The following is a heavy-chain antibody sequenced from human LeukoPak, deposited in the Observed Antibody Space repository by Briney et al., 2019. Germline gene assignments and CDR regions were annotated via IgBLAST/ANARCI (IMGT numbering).Heavy chain of an antibody. D-gene: IGHD6-13*01. Sequence: GGSLRLSCAASGFTFSSYAMSWVRQAPGKGLEWVSAISGSGGSTYYADSVKGRFTIPRDNSKNTLFLQMNSLRAEDTAVYYCAKDRAQQLVLDFWGQGTLVTVSS. CDR2: ISGSGGST. CDR1: GFTFSSYA. J-gene: IGHJ4*02. CDR3: AKDRAQQLVLDF. V-gene: IGHV3-23*01.